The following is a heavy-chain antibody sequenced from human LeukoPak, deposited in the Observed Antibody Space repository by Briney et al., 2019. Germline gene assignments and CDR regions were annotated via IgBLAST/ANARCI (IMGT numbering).Heavy chain of an antibody. D-gene: IGHD6-13*01. J-gene: IGHJ1*01. CDR2: IIPIFGTA. CDR3: ARVRSEAAAGYAEYFQH. CDR1: GYTFTSYA. Sequence: ASVKVSCKASGYTFTSYAMNWVRQAPGQGLEWMGGIIPIFGTANYAQKFQGRVTITADESTSTAYMELSSLRSEDTAVYYCARVRSEAAAGYAEYFQHWGQGTLVTVSS. V-gene: IGHV1-69*13.